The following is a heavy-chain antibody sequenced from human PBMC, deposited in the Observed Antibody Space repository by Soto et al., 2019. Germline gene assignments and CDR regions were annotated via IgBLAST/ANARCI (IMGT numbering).Heavy chain of an antibody. CDR3: ARPSYSFGTSGYYPFDY. CDR2: IYFSGRGTS. CDR1: GDFISNTTYY. V-gene: IGHV4-39*01. J-gene: IGHJ4*02. D-gene: IGHD3-22*01. Sequence: SETLSLPCSVSGDFISNTTYYWGWVRQAPGKGLEWVGSIYFSGRGTSHYNPSLKSRVTISVDTSKNQFSLKLTSVTAADTAVYYCARPSYSFGTSGYYPFDYWGQGTLVTVSS.